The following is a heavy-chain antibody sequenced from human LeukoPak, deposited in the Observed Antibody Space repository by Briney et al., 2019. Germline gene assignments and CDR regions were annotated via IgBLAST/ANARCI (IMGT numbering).Heavy chain of an antibody. V-gene: IGHV1-24*01. J-gene: IGHJ4*02. CDR1: GYTLTELS. Sequence: GASVKVSCKVSGYTLTELSMHWVRQAPGKGLEWMGGFDPEDGETIYAQKFQGRVTMTEDTSTDTAYMELSSLRSEDTAVYYCATDPLCSSTSCYVDWGQGTLVTVSS. D-gene: IGHD2-2*01. CDR2: FDPEDGET. CDR3: ATDPLCSSTSCYVD.